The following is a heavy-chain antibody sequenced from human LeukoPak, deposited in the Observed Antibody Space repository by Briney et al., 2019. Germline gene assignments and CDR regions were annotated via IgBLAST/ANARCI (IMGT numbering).Heavy chain of an antibody. D-gene: IGHD1-1*01. V-gene: IGHV3-23*01. CDR1: GFSFSNFA. CDR3: DAIGQYRTYYFDH. CDR2: ISGSGGST. J-gene: IGHJ4*02. Sequence: GGSLRLSCEVSGFSFSNFAMSWVRQAAGKGLEWVSAISGSGGSTYYAGSVQGRFTISRDNSKNTLYLQMNSLRAEDTAVCAKDAIGQYRTYYFDHWGQGTLVPVSS.